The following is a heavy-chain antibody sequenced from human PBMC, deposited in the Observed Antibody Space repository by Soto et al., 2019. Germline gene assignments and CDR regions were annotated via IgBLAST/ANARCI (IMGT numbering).Heavy chain of an antibody. V-gene: IGHV3-30-3*01. Sequence: PGGSLRLSCAASGFTFSSYAMHWVRQAPGKGLEWVAVISYDGSNKYYADSVKGRFTISRDNAENSLYLQMHSLSAEDTAVYYCARNMYARVYYGRDVWGQGTTGTVS. CDR1: GFTFSSYA. D-gene: IGHD2-8*01. J-gene: IGHJ6*02. CDR3: ARNMYARVYYGRDV. CDR2: ISYDGSNK.